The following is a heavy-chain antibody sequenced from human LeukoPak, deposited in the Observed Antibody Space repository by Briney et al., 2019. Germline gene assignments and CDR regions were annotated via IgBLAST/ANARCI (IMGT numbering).Heavy chain of an antibody. CDR2: ISSSSSTI. D-gene: IGHD6-19*01. CDR1: GFTFSSYS. CDR3: ARDTGSSGWSDAGAFDI. J-gene: IGHJ3*02. V-gene: IGHV3-48*01. Sequence: QPGGSLRLSCAASGFTFSSYSMNWVRQAPGKGLEWVSYISSSSSTIYYADSVKGRSTISRDNAKNSLYLQMNSLRAEDTAVYYCARDTGSSGWSDAGAFDIWGQGTMVTVSS.